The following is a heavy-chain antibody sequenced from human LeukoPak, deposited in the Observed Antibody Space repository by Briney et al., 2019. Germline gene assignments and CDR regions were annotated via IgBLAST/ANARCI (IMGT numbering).Heavy chain of an antibody. CDR2: IYYSGST. CDR3: ARGSSTSQYHY. Sequence: ASETLSLTCIVSGGSISTYYWSWIRQPPGKGLEWIGYIYYSGSTNYNPSLKSRVTMSVDTSKNQFSLKLSSVTAADTAVYYCARGSSTSQYHYWGQGTLVTVSS. V-gene: IGHV4-59*12. J-gene: IGHJ4*02. D-gene: IGHD2-2*01. CDR1: GGSISTYY.